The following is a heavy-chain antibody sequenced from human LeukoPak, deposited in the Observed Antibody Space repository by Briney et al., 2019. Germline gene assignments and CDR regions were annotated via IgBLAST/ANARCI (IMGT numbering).Heavy chain of an antibody. J-gene: IGHJ4*02. D-gene: IGHD2-2*01. Sequence: GGSLRLSCTASGFTFGDYAMSWVRQAPGKGVEWVGWIRSKAYGGTTEYAASVKGRFTISRDDYKSIAYLQMNSLKTEDTAVYYCTSQDIVVVPAALRIDYWGQGTLVTVSS. CDR3: TSQDIVVVPAALRIDY. CDR2: IRSKAYGGTT. CDR1: GFTFGDYA. V-gene: IGHV3-49*04.